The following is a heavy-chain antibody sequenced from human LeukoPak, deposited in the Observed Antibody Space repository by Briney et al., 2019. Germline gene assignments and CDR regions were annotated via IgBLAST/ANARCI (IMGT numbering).Heavy chain of an antibody. J-gene: IGHJ6*02. V-gene: IGHV4-4*02. CDR3: ARRGYYAVDV. D-gene: IGHD3-10*01. CDR1: GGSLSFTDW. CDR2: IYYSGST. Sequence: PSGTLSLTCDVSGGSLSFTDWLNWVRQTPGKGLEWIGEIYYSGSTNNNPSLKSRVSMSVDTSKYHFSLNLSSLTAADTAVYFCARRGYYAVDVWGQGISVIVSS.